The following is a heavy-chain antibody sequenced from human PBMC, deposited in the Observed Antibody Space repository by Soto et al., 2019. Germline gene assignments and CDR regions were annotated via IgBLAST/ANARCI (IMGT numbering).Heavy chain of an antibody. Sequence: EVQLVESGGGLAQPGGSLRLSSAASGFTIRNYDMHWVRQTTGKGLEWASGIGDIDDPYYADSVKGRFTISREIAKNSLYLQMDGLRAGDSAVYYCARGPPRVRERTYSCRMDVWGQGTTVTVSS. J-gene: IGHJ6*02. D-gene: IGHD3-10*01. CDR1: GFTIRNYD. CDR3: ARGPPRVRERTYSCRMDV. CDR2: IGDIDDP. V-gene: IGHV3-13*05.